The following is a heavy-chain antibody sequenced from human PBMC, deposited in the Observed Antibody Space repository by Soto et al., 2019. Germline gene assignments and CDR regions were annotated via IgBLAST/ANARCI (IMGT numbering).Heavy chain of an antibody. J-gene: IGHJ4*02. Sequence: EVQLVESGGGLVKPGGSLRLSCAASGFDLSAYNMNWVRQAPGKGLEWVSSISSSSTYIYYADSLKGRFTIARDNANNSLYLQMYSLRAEDTAVYYCARRTSTRFDYWGQGSLVTVSS. V-gene: IGHV3-21*01. CDR2: ISSSSTYI. CDR3: ARRTSTRFDY. CDR1: GFDLSAYN. D-gene: IGHD2-2*01.